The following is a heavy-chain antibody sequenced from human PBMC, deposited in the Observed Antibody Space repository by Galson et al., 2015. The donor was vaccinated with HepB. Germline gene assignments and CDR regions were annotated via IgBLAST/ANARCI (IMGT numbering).Heavy chain of an antibody. CDR1: GFTFSSYA. V-gene: IGHV3-30-3*01. CDR2: ISYDGSNK. D-gene: IGHD6-19*01. J-gene: IGHJ6*02. CDR3: ARDQGAVAGTIPISYYYGMDV. Sequence: SLRLSCAASGFTFSSYAMHWVRQAPGKGLEWVAVISYDGSNKYYADSVKGRFTISRDNSKNTLYLQMNSLRAEDTTVYYCARDQGAVAGTIPISYYYGMDVWGQGTTVTVSS.